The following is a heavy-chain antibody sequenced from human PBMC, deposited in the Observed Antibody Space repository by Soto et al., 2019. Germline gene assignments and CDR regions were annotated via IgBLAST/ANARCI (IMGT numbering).Heavy chain of an antibody. CDR2: IHHSGPT. Sequence: PSETLSLTCKASGDSISSSEWWSWVRQPPGKGLEWIAEIHHSGPTNYSPSLQSRVTITVDKSKNQISLRLSTVTAADTAVYYCARGGITAVRNYYFDHWGQGTLVTVSS. CDR1: GDSISSSEW. J-gene: IGHJ4*02. CDR3: ARGGITAVRNYYFDH. V-gene: IGHV4-4*02. D-gene: IGHD1-20*01.